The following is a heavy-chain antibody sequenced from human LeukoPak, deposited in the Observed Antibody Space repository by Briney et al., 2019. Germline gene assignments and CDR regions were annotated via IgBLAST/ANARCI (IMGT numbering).Heavy chain of an antibody. CDR1: GGSVHSYDHY. J-gene: IGHJ6*03. CDR2: IYSSGTT. CDR3: ARQPHSYGPDYYYYYMDL. D-gene: IGHD5-18*01. V-gene: IGHV4-39*01. Sequence: SDTLSLTCTVSGGSVHSYDHYWAWIRQPPGKGLEWMGTIYSSGTTSYNPSLKSRVTISADTSSNHFYLNLISVTAADTALYYCARQPHSYGPDYYYYYMDLWDTGTTVTVSS.